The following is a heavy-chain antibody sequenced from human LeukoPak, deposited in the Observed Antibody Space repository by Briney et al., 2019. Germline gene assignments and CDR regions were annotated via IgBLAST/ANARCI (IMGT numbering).Heavy chain of an antibody. CDR3: ARDRSANSRVYYFDY. V-gene: IGHV3-30-3*01. CDR2: ISYDGSIK. CDR1: GFTFSSYA. J-gene: IGHJ4*02. Sequence: GTSLRLSCAASGFTFSSYAMHWVRQAPGKGLEWVTIISYDGSIKYQADSVKGRFTISRDNSKNTLYLQVNSLRAEDTAVYYCARDRSANSRVYYFDYWGQGTLVTVSS. D-gene: IGHD4/OR15-4a*01.